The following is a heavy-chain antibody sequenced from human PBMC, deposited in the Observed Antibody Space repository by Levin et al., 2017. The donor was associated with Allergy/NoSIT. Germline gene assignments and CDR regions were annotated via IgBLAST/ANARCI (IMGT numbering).Heavy chain of an antibody. Sequence: GESLKISCKASGYSLSSHGISWVRQAPGQGLEWMGWISDYNGKTDYADNFQGRLRMTTDRSTSTAYMELRSLRSDDTAVYYCGRDIVVEPGVAYYYNGMDVWGQGTTVTVSS. D-gene: IGHD2-2*01. V-gene: IGHV1-18*01. CDR3: GRDIVVEPGVAYYYNGMDV. J-gene: IGHJ6*02. CDR2: ISDYNGKT. CDR1: GYSLSSHG.